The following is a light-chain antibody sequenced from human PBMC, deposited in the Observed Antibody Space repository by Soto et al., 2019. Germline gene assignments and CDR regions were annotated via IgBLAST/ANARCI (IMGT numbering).Light chain of an antibody. Sequence: DIQMTQSPSSLSASVGDRVTITCRASQVIANYLAWYQQKPGEVPKLLIYGASTLQSGVPSRFGGSGFGTDFTLTISGLQPEDVATYYCQRYDSAPQTFGHGTKVEIK. V-gene: IGKV1-27*01. J-gene: IGKJ1*01. CDR3: QRYDSAPQT. CDR1: QVIANY. CDR2: GAS.